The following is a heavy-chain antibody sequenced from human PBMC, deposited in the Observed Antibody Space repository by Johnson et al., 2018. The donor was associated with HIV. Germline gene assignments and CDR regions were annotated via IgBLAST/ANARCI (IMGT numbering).Heavy chain of an antibody. V-gene: IGHV3-11*04. CDR1: GFTFSDYY. Sequence: QVQLVESGGGLVKPGGSLRLSCAASGFTFSDYYMSWIRQAPGKGLEWVSYISSSGSTIYYADSVKGRFTISRDNAKNSLYLQMNSLRAEDTAVYYCASAGLRYVDWLPIGMGSDAFDIWGHGTMVTVSS. CDR2: ISSSGSTI. CDR3: ASAGLRYVDWLPIGMGSDAFDI. D-gene: IGHD3-9*01. J-gene: IGHJ3*02.